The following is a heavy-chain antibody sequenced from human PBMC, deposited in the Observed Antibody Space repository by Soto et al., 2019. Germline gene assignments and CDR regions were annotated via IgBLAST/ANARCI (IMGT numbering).Heavy chain of an antibody. D-gene: IGHD6-6*01. CDR1: SDSMSSYY. J-gene: IGHJ4*02. Sequence: SETLSLTCTVSSDSMSSYYWSWIRQPPGKGLEWIGYIFHTGSTNCNPSLKSRVTLSVDTSKNQFSLRLSSVTAADTAVYYCATSYLAYWGQGTLVTVSS. CDR2: IFHTGST. V-gene: IGHV4-59*08. CDR3: ATSYLAY.